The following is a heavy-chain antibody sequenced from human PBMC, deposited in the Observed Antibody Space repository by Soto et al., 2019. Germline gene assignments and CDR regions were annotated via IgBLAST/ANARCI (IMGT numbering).Heavy chain of an antibody. V-gene: IGHV4-61*01. Sequence: QVQLQESSPGLVKPSETLSLTCTVSGGSVSSGSYYWSWIRQPPGKGLEWIGYIYYSGSTNYNPSLKSRVTISVDTSKNQFSLKLSSVTAADTAVYYCARDHLYDSSGLDYWGQGTLVTVSS. CDR1: GGSVSSGSYY. CDR3: ARDHLYDSSGLDY. J-gene: IGHJ4*02. CDR2: IYYSGST. D-gene: IGHD3-22*01.